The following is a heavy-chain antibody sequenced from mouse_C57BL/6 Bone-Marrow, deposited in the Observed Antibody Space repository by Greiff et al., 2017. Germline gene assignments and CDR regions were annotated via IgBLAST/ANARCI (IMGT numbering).Heavy chain of an antibody. V-gene: IGHV1-64*01. CDR3: AFDDYGGFAY. CDR2: IHPNSGST. J-gene: IGHJ3*01. D-gene: IGHD2-4*01. Sequence: QVQLQQPGAELVKPGASVKLPCKASGYTFTSYWMHWVKQRPGQGLEWIGMIHPNSGSTNYNEKFKSKATLTVDKSSSTAYMQLSSLTSEDSAVYYCAFDDYGGFAYWGQGTLVTVSA. CDR1: GYTFTSYW.